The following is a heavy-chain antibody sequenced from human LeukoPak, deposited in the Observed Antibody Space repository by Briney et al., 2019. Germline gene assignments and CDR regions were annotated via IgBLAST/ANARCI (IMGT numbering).Heavy chain of an antibody. CDR1: GGSISTYY. J-gene: IGHJ4*02. D-gene: IGHD3-22*01. Sequence: SETLSLTCTVSGGSISTYYWSWIRQPPGKGLEWIGYIYNSGSTNYNPSLKSRVTISVDTSKNQFSLKLSSVTAADTAVYYCAREATYDSSGYLLDWGQGTLVTVSS. CDR2: IYNSGST. CDR3: AREATYDSSGYLLD. V-gene: IGHV4-59*01.